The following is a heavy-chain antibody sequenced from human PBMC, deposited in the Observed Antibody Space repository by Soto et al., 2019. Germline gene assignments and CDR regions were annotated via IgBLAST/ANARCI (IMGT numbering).Heavy chain of an antibody. J-gene: IGHJ4*02. CDR3: ARGRGYSYGPYYFDY. CDR2: IYYSGTT. D-gene: IGHD5-18*01. V-gene: IGHV4-31*03. CDR1: GGSISSEGYY. Sequence: QVPLQESGPGLVKPSQTLSLTCTVSGGSISSEGYYWSWFRQLPGKGLEWIGDIYYSGTTYHNPSLRSRLTISGDPSKNQFSLKLSSVTAADTALYYCARGRGYSYGPYYFDYWGQGTLVTVSS.